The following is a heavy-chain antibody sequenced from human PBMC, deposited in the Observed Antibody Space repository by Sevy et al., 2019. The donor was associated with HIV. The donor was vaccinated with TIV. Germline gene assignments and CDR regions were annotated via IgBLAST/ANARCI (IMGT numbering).Heavy chain of an antibody. J-gene: IGHJ4*02. V-gene: IGHV3-11*01. D-gene: IGHD3-3*01. Sequence: GGSLRLSCTASGFTFSDYYISWIRQAPGKGLDWLSYISSTGTTKSYADSVKGRFTISRDNTKNSLYLQMNSLRAEDTAVYYCATHQLIASGYLGYFDYWGQGILVTVSS. CDR1: GFTFSDYY. CDR2: ISSTGTTK. CDR3: ATHQLIASGYLGYFDY.